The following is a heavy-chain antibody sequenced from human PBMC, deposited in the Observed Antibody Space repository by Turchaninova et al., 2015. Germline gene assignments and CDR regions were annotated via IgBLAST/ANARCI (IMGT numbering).Heavy chain of an antibody. V-gene: IGHV4-59*01. J-gene: IGHJ4*02. CDR3: ARGDHYAPYFDF. D-gene: IGHD2-2*01. CDR2: IYYTWST. CDR1: GGSISSYY. Sequence: QVQLQESGPGLVKPSETLSLTCTVSGGSISSYYWNWIRQSPGKGLEWIGSIYYTWSTNFNPSLKSRVTIAIDTSKSQFSLNLSSVTAADTAVYYCARGDHYAPYFDFWGQGTLVTVSS.